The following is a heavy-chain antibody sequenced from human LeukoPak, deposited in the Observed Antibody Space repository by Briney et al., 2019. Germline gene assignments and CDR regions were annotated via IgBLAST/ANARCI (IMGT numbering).Heavy chain of an antibody. V-gene: IGHV4-34*01. CDR2: ITYTGSA. Sequence: PSETLSLTCAVYGGSFSDFHWSWIRQTPGKGLEWIAEITYTGSANYNPSLKNRVTISVDPSKKQFSLKLRSVTAADTAVYYCSRGPRIFGPWGQGTLVTVSS. CDR1: GGSFSDFH. J-gene: IGHJ5*02. D-gene: IGHD3-3*01. CDR3: SRGPRIFGP.